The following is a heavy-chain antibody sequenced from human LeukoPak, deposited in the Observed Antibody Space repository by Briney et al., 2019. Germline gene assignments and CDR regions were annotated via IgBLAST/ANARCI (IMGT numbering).Heavy chain of an antibody. CDR1: GYTLIELS. CDR3: ATLVFLGVYYDFWSGYSY. CDR2: FDPEDGET. Sequence: ASVKVSCKVSGYTLIELSMHWVRQAPGKGLEWMGGFDPEDGETIYAQKFQGRVTMTEDTSTDTAYMELSSLRSEDTAVYYCATLVFLGVYYDFWSGYSYWGQGTLVTVSS. D-gene: IGHD3-3*01. V-gene: IGHV1-24*01. J-gene: IGHJ4*02.